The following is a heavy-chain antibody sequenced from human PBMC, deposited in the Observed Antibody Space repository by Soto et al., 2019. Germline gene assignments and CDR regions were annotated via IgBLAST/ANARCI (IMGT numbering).Heavy chain of an antibody. CDR2: ISGSGSTT. D-gene: IGHD3-22*01. V-gene: IGHV3-23*01. CDR1: GFTFSSSA. CDR3: AKEAYYYDSSGSQKDYFDY. Sequence: GGSLRLACAASGFTFSSSAMSWVRQAPGKGLEWVSTISGSGSTTYYADSVKGRFTISRDNFKNTLYLQMNTLRAEDTAVYYCAKEAYYYDSSGSQKDYFDYWAQGTLVTVSS. J-gene: IGHJ4*02.